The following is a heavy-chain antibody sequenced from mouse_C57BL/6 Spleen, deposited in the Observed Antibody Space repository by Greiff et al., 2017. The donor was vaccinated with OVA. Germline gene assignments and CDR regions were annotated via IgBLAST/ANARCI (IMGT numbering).Heavy chain of an antibody. D-gene: IGHD1-2*01. Sequence: EVMLVESGGGLVKPGGSLKLSCAASGFTFSDYGMHWVRQAPEKGLEWVAYISSGSSTIYYADTVKGRFTISRDNAKNTLFLQMTSLRSEDTAMYYCARDHYEGYFDVWGTGTTVTVSS. J-gene: IGHJ1*03. CDR2: ISSGSSTI. CDR1: GFTFSDYG. CDR3: ARDHYEGYFDV. V-gene: IGHV5-17*01.